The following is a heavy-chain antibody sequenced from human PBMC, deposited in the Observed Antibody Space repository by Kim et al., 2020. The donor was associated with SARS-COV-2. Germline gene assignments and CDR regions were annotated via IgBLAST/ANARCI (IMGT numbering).Heavy chain of an antibody. D-gene: IGHD3-16*01. CDR1: GGSISTYY. V-gene: IGHV4-59*13. CDR3: ARDLGPSPITRTFDT. J-gene: IGHJ3*02. CDR2: IHSSGST. Sequence: SETLSRTCTVSGGSISTYYWSWIRQSPGKGLEWIGYIHSSGSTNYNPSLKSRVTLSVDTSKNQFSLKVNSVTTADTAVYFCARDLGPSPITRTFDTWGQG.